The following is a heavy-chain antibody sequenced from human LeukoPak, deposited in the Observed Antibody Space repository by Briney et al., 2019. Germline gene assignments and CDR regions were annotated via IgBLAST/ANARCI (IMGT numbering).Heavy chain of an antibody. CDR1: GFTFSNYW. CDR3: ASGRQLGY. Sequence: GGSLRLSCAASGFTFSNYWMSWVRQAPGKGLEWVANIKEDGSEKYYVDSVKGLFTISRDNARNSLYLQMNSLRAEDTAVYYCASGRQLGYWGQGTLVTVSS. V-gene: IGHV3-7*01. CDR2: IKEDGSEK. D-gene: IGHD6-13*01. J-gene: IGHJ4*02.